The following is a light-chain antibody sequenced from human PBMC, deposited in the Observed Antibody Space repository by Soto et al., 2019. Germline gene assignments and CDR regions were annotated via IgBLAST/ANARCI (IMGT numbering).Light chain of an antibody. CDR2: EVI. J-gene: IGLJ3*02. CDR3: YSYRGSNAWV. Sequence: QSVLTQPASVSGSPGQSITISCTGTSRVVGDYKYVSWHQQRPGKAPKLMIFEVIDRPSGASNRFSGSKSGNTASLTISGLQTEDEADYYCYSYRGSNAWVFGGGTKLTVL. CDR1: SRVVGDYKY. V-gene: IGLV2-14*01.